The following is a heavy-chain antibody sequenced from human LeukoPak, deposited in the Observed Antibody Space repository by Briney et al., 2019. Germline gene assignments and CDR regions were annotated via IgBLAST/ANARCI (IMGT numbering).Heavy chain of an antibody. CDR2: TSSDLNVK. CDR1: GFTFRNYV. Sequence: PGGSLRLSCAASGFTFRNYVIHWVRQAPGKGLEWVAVTSSDLNVKLYADSVKGRFTISRDNSRSTLYLQMNSLRAEDTAVYYCAKEVGYYYGSGSYWDWGQGTLVTVSS. CDR3: AKEVGYYYGSGSYWD. V-gene: IGHV3-30*18. D-gene: IGHD3-10*01. J-gene: IGHJ4*02.